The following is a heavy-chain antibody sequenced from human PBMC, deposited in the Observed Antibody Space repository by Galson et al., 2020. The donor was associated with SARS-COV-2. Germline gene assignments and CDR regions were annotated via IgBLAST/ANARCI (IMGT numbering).Heavy chain of an antibody. J-gene: IGHJ3*02. CDR2: ISSSGTNI. CDR3: ASPYLAAASFFGAFDI. D-gene: IGHD6-13*01. Sequence: GESLKISCAGPGFSFSDYEMNWVRHGPGKGLEWVSYISSSGTNIYYADSVKGRFTISRDNAKNSLYLQMTSLRAEDTAIYYCASPYLAAASFFGAFDIWGPGTMVTVSS. V-gene: IGHV3-48*03. CDR1: GFSFSDYE.